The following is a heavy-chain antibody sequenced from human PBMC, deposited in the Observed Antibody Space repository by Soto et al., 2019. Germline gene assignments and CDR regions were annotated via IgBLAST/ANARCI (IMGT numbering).Heavy chain of an antibody. J-gene: IGHJ5*02. CDR3: VRVPPTFFGVFIHPGWFDP. CDR2: IYYSGSP. CDR1: GDSMSGYY. D-gene: IGHD3-3*01. Sequence: PSETLSLTSTVSGDSMSGYYWSWIRQPPGKGLEWIAYIYYSGSPTYNPSLKRRVTISVDMPKNQFSLNLGSVTAAATAVSYCVRVPPTFFGVFIHPGWFDPWGQGTLVTVSS. V-gene: IGHV4-59*01.